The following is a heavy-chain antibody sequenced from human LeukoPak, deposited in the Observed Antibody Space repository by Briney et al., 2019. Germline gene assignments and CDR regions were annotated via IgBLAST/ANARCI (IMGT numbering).Heavy chain of an antibody. D-gene: IGHD5-24*01. V-gene: IGHV1-2*02. Sequence: GASETLSCNCAGYSFTGFYRNWGRHAPGQGLEWMGWINPNSGGTNYAQKFQGKVTMNRSTYIRTAYMELSRLRSDGAAVYYCARDDRGLNGCDYWGQGTLVTVSS. CDR2: INPNSGGT. CDR3: ARDDRGLNGCDY. J-gene: IGHJ4*02. CDR1: GYSFTGFY.